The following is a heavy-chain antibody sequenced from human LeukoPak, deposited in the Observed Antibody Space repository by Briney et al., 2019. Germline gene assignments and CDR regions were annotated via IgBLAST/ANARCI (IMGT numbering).Heavy chain of an antibody. V-gene: IGHV1-18*01. CDR3: ARVVVVAATEVPYYFDY. D-gene: IGHD2-15*01. CDR2: IGVYNGDT. Sequence: ASVKVSCKASGYTFTSYGITWVRQAPGQGLECMGWIGVYNGDTHYAQNLQGRDTMTADTSTNTAYMELRSLRSDGTAVYFCARVVVVAATEVPYYFDYWGQGTLVTVSS. CDR1: GYTFTSYG. J-gene: IGHJ4*02.